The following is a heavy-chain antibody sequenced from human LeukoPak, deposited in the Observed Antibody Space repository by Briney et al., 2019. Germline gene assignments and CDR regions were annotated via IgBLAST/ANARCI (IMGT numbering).Heavy chain of an antibody. D-gene: IGHD1-26*01. CDR2: ISYDGSNK. CDR1: GFTFSSYG. CDR3: ARWELGFDFDY. Sequence: PGGSLRLSCAASGFTFSSYGMHWVRQAPGKGLEWVAVISYDGSNKYYADSVKGRFTISRDNSKNTLYLQMNSLRAEDTAVYYCARWELGFDFDYWGQGTLVTVSS. J-gene: IGHJ4*02. V-gene: IGHV3-30*03.